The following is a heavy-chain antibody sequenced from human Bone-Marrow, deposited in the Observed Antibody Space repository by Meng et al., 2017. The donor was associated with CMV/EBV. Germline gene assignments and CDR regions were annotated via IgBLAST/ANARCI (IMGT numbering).Heavy chain of an antibody. CDR3: ARYYYDNSGYYRTRSFDN. CDR1: GGSVSSGSYY. J-gene: IGHJ4*02. D-gene: IGHD3-22*01. CDR2: IYYSGST. Sequence: SETLSLTCTVSGGSVSSGSYYWSWIRQPPGKGLEWIAYIYYSGSTNYNPSLKSRVTISVDTSKNQFSLKLSSVTAADTAVYYCARYYYDNSGYYRTRSFDNWGQGTLVTFSS. V-gene: IGHV4-61*01.